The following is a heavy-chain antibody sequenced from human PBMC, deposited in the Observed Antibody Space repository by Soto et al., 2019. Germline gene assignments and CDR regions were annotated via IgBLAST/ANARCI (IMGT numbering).Heavy chain of an antibody. CDR1: GFTFSSYA. Sequence: GGSLRLSGAASGFTFSSYAMSWVRQAPGKGLEWVSAISGSGGSTYYADSMKGRFTVARDNAKNSVYLDMNSLSAEDTAVYYCARESEDLTSNFDYWGQGTLVTVSS. J-gene: IGHJ4*02. CDR3: ARESEDLTSNFDY. V-gene: IGHV3-23*01. CDR2: ISGSGGST.